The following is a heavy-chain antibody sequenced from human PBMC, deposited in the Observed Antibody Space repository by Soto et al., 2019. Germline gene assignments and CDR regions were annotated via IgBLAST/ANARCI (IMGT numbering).Heavy chain of an antibody. D-gene: IGHD4-17*01. Sequence: GPLRRSSPASGFTFRSYGLTWVRRAPGKGQQWVADIYRHRSDKYYLDSVKGRFSISRDXAKNSLFLQMNSLRAEDTAVYYCGRFRANDYGIDHWRQGT. CDR1: GFTFRSYG. V-gene: IGHV3-7*03. CDR3: GRFRANDYGIDH. CDR2: IYRHRSDK. J-gene: IGHJ4*02.